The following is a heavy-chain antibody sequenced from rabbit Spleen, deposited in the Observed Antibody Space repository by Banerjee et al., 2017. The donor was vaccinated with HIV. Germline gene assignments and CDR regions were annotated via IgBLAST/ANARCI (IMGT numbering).Heavy chain of an antibody. CDR1: GFSFSPVNW. CDR2: IYAGSTGTT. CDR3: ARDLDGVIGWNFGW. Sequence: QSLEESGGDLVKPGASLTLTCTASGFSFSPVNWIYWVRQAPGKGLEWIGTIYAGSTGTTDYARWAKGRFTTSTTSSTPATLQMTRLTVADTATYFCARDLDGVIGWNFGWWGPGTLVTVS. D-gene: IGHD1-1*01. J-gene: IGHJ4*01. V-gene: IGHV1S40*01.